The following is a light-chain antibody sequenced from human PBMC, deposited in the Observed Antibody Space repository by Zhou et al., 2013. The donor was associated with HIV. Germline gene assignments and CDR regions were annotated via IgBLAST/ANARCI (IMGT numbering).Light chain of an antibody. J-gene: IGKJ1*01. CDR3: QKYNSAPWT. Sequence: DIQMTQSPSSLSASVGDRVTITCRASQGISNYLAWYQQKPGKVPKLLVYAASTLRSGVPSRFSGSVSGTDFTLTISSLQPEDVATYYCQKYNSAPWTFGQGTKVEIK. V-gene: IGKV1-27*01. CDR2: AAS. CDR1: QGISNY.